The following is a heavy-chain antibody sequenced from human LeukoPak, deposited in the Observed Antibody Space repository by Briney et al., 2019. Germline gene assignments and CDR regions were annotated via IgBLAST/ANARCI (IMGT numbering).Heavy chain of an antibody. V-gene: IGHV3-23*01. Sequence: GGSLRLSCAASGFTFSSYGMNWVRQAPGKGLEWVSAISGSGGSTYYADSVKGRFTISRDNSKNTLYLQMNSLRAEDTAVYYCAKDWYGDYAGPFDPWGQGTLVTVSS. CDR2: ISGSGGST. J-gene: IGHJ5*02. CDR1: GFTFSSYG. D-gene: IGHD4-17*01. CDR3: AKDWYGDYAGPFDP.